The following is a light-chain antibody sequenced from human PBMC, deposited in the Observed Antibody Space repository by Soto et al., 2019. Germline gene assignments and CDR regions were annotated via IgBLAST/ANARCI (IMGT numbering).Light chain of an antibody. J-gene: IGKJ1*01. CDR2: DAS. CDR1: QGVSSY. CDR3: QERSNWPWT. Sequence: EIVLTQSPATLSLSPGERATLSCRASQGVSSYLAWYQQNPGQAPRLLIYDASNRATGIPARFSGRGSGTDSTLTISSVEPEDFVVYYCQERSNWPWTFGQGTKVEIK. V-gene: IGKV3-11*01.